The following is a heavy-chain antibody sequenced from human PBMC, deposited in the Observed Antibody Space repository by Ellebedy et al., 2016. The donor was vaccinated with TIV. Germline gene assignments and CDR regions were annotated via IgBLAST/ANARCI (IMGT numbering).Heavy chain of an antibody. J-gene: IGHJ4*02. Sequence: ASVKVSCKTSGYTFTAYHIHWVRQAPGQGLEWMGWVFPTNGDTTYAHKFQGRVTMTRDMSTRTAYMELNSLRSDDTAVYYCAAFPYISTSSANWGQGALVTVSS. CDR1: GYTFTAYH. D-gene: IGHD2-2*01. V-gene: IGHV1-2*02. CDR2: VFPTNGDT. CDR3: AAFPYISTSSAN.